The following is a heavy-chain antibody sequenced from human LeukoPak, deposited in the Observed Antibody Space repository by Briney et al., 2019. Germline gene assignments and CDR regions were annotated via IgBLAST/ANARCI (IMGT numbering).Heavy chain of an antibody. CDR1: GFTFSSYN. D-gene: IGHD2-8*02. CDR3: ARVQALWYYFDY. CDR2: IKQDGSEK. Sequence: GGSLRLSCAASGFTFSSYNMNWVRQAPGKGLEWVANIKQDGSEKYYVDSVKGRFTISRDNAKNSLYLQMNSLRAEDTAVYYCARVQALWYYFDYWGQGTLVTVSS. V-gene: IGHV3-7*01. J-gene: IGHJ4*02.